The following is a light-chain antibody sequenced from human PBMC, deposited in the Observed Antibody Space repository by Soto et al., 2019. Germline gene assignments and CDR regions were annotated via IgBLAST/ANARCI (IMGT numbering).Light chain of an antibody. Sequence: IQLTQSPSSLSASVGDRVTITCRASQGIGSYLAWYQQKPGEAPKLLIFAASTLQSGVPSRFSGSGSGTDFTLTISCLQSEDFATYYCQQYYSYPRTFGQGTKVDIK. CDR1: QGIGSY. J-gene: IGKJ1*01. V-gene: IGKV1-9*01. CDR3: QQYYSYPRT. CDR2: AAS.